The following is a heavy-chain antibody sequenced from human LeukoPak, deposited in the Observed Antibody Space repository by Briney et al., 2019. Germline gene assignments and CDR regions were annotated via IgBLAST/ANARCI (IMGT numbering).Heavy chain of an antibody. D-gene: IGHD1-26*01. V-gene: IGHV3-74*01. Sequence: GGSLRLSCAASGFTFSSYWMPWVRHAPGKGLVWVSHINSDGSSTSYADSVKGRFTISRDNAKNTLYLQMNSLRAEDTAVYYCARGLVGATFDYWGQGTLVTVSS. CDR2: INSDGSST. J-gene: IGHJ4*02. CDR3: ARGLVGATFDY. CDR1: GFTFSSYW.